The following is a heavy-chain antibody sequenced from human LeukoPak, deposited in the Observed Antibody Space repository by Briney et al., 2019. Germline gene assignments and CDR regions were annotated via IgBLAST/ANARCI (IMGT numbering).Heavy chain of an antibody. CDR1: GGSISSSSYY. Sequence: SETLSLTCTVSGGSISSSSYYWGWIRQPPGKGLEWIGSIYYSGSTYYNPSLKSRVTISVDTSKNQISLKLSSVTAADTAVYYCARAGYSSSWLGTGYNWFDPWGQGTLVTVSS. CDR3: ARAGYSSSWLGTGYNWFDP. V-gene: IGHV4-39*01. CDR2: IYYSGST. D-gene: IGHD6-13*01. J-gene: IGHJ5*02.